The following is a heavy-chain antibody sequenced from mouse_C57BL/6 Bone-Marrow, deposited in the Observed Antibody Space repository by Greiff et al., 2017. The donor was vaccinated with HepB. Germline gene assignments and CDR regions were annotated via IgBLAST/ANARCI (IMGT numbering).Heavy chain of an antibody. Sequence: DVQLQESGGGLVKPGASLKLSCAASGFTFSDYGMHWVRQAPEKGLEWVAYISSGSSTIYYADTVKGRCTISRDNAKNTLFLQMTSLRSEDTAMYYCARHWEFAYWGQGTLVTVSA. D-gene: IGHD4-1*01. V-gene: IGHV5-17*01. CDR1: GFTFSDYG. J-gene: IGHJ3*01. CDR3: ARHWEFAY. CDR2: ISSGSSTI.